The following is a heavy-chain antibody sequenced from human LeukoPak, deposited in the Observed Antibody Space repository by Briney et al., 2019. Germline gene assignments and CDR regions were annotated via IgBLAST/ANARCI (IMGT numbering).Heavy chain of an antibody. V-gene: IGHV1-8*01. J-gene: IGHJ4*02. CDR2: MNPNSGNT. CDR3: ARVWGSYRYPFNY. Sequence: PWASVKVSCKASGYTFTSYDINLVRQATGQGLEWMGWMNPNSGNTGYAQKFQGRVTMTRNTSISTAYMELSSLRSEDTAVYYCARVWGSYRYPFNYWGQGTLVTVSS. CDR1: GYTFTSYD. D-gene: IGHD3-16*02.